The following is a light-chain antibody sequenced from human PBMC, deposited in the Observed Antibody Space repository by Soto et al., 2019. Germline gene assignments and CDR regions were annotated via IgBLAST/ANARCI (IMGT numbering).Light chain of an antibody. CDR2: EVS. CDR3: SSYTSSSTPYV. J-gene: IGLJ1*01. CDR1: SSDVGAYNY. V-gene: IGLV2-14*01. Sequence: QSALTQPASVSGSPGQSITISCTGTSSDVGAYNYVSWYQQHPGKAPKLMIYEVSHRPSGASNRFSGSKSGNTASLTISGLQAEDEAEYYCSSYTSSSTPYVFGTGTKLTVL.